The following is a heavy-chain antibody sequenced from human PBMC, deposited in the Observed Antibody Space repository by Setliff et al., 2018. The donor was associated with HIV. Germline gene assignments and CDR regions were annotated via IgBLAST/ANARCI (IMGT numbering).Heavy chain of an antibody. J-gene: IGHJ5*02. CDR1: GASISSHY. CDR2: INHSGST. CDR3: ARDIWAYGLMGS. V-gene: IGHV4-34*01. D-gene: IGHD4-17*01. Sequence: SSETLSLTCTVSGASISSHYWSWIRQPPGKGLEWIGEINHSGSTNYNPSLKSRVTLSLDNSKNQFSLKLTSVTAADTAVYYCARDIWAYGLMGSWGQGTLVTVSS.